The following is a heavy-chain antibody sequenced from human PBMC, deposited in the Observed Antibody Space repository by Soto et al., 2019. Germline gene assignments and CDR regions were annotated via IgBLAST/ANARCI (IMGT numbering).Heavy chain of an antibody. Sequence: GGSLRLSCAASGFTFSSYAMNWVRQAPGKGLEWVSSISSSSTYIYYADSVKGRFTISRDNAKNSLYLQLNSLRAEDTAVYYCARDERRCSGGDCYPFDYWGQGTLVTVSS. D-gene: IGHD2-15*01. CDR3: ARDERRCSGGDCYPFDY. CDR1: GFTFSSYA. J-gene: IGHJ4*02. V-gene: IGHV3-21*01. CDR2: ISSSSTYI.